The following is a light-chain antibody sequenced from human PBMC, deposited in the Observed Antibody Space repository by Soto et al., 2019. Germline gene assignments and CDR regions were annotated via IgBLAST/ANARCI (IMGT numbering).Light chain of an antibody. J-gene: IGLJ1*01. CDR3: QSYDSSLRAYV. CDR1: SSNIGAGYD. CDR2: GNS. Sequence: QSVLTQPHSVSGAPGQRVTISCTGSSSNIGAGYDVHWYQQLPGTAPKLLIYGNSNRPSGVPDRFSGSKSGTSASLAITALQAEDEADYYCQSYDSSLRAYVFGTGTKVTVL. V-gene: IGLV1-40*01.